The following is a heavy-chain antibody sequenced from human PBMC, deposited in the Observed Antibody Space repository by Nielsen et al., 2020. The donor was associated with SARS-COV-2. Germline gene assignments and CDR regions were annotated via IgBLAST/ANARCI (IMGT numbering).Heavy chain of an antibody. CDR1: GFTFSNFA. CDR3: TRRVAGGTMDV. J-gene: IGHJ6*02. CDR2: IGVSGGGT. D-gene: IGHD6-19*01. Sequence: GESLKISCAASGFTFSNFAMNWVRQAPGKGLEWVSTIGVSGGGTYYADSLKGRFTISRDNSKNTLYLQMNSLGADETAIYYCTRRVAGGTMDVWGQGTTVTVSS. V-gene: IGHV3-23*01.